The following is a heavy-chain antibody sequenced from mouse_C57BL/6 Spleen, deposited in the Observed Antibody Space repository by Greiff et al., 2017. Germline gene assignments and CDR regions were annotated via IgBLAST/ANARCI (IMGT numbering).Heavy chain of an antibody. CDR2: IDPSDSYT. Sequence: QVQLQQPGAELVMPGASVKLSCKASGYTFNSYWMHWVKQRPGQGLEWIGEIDPSDSYTNYNQKFKGKSTLTVDKSSSTAYMQLSSLTSEDSAVYYCARRATVVDYWGQGTTLTVSS. J-gene: IGHJ2*01. CDR1: GYTFNSYW. V-gene: IGHV1-69*01. D-gene: IGHD1-1*01. CDR3: ARRATVVDY.